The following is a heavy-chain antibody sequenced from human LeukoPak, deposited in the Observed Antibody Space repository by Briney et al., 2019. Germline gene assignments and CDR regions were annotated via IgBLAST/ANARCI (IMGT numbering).Heavy chain of an antibody. CDR1: GFTFSSYG. CDR3: ARNSGVRDYADY. Sequence: GGSLRLSCAASGFTFSSYGMHWVRQAPGKGLEWVAVIWYDGSNKYYADSVKGRFTISRDNSKNTLYLQMNSLRAEDTAVYYCARNSGVRDYADYWGQGTLVTVSS. J-gene: IGHJ4*02. V-gene: IGHV3-33*01. CDR2: IWYDGSNK. D-gene: IGHD3-3*01.